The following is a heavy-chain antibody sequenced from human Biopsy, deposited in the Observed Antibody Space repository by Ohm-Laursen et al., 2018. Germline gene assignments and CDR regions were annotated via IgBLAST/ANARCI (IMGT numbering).Heavy chain of an antibody. D-gene: IGHD1-1*01. J-gene: IGHJ4*02. CDR3: AADINVWNVNY. Sequence: GASVKVSCKASGYNFPTHYMHWVRQVPGKGLEWMGGFAPENGKTVYAQNFQARVSLTEDTSTDTAYMELRSLRSEDTAVYYCAADINVWNVNYWGQGTQVTVSS. V-gene: IGHV1-24*01. CDR2: FAPENGKT. CDR1: GYNFPTHY.